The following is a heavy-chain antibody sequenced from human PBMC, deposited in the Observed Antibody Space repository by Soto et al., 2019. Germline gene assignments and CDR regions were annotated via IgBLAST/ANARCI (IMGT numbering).Heavy chain of an antibody. CDR3: ARLLYYNGSGSYQYFDF. CDR1: GGSVSSGSYY. J-gene: IGHJ4*02. Sequence: SETLSLTCTVSGGSVSSGSYYWSWIRQPPGKGLEWIGYIFYTGSTKYDPSFKGRVTISVDTSKNQFSLKLSSVTAADTAMYYCARLLYYNGSGSYQYFDFWGQGTLVTVSS. D-gene: IGHD3-10*01. CDR2: IFYTGST. V-gene: IGHV4-61*01.